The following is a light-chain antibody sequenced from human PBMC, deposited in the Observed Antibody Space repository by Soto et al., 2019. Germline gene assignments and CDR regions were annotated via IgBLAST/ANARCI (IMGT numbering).Light chain of an antibody. J-gene: IGKJ5*01. CDR3: QKYSSVIT. V-gene: IGKV1-27*01. CDR2: AAS. CDR1: QGIRDF. Sequence: DIQMTQSPSSLSASVGDRVTITCRASQGIRDFLAWYQQKPGKVPKLLISAASTLESGVPSRFRGSGSGKDFTPTNTRLQPEDVATYYCQKYSSVITFGQGTRLEIK.